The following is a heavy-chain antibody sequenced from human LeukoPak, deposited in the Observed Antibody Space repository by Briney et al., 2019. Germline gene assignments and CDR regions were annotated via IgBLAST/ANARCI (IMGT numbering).Heavy chain of an antibody. CDR1: GFAFDIHG. Sequence: GGSLRLSCAASGFAFDIHGMNWVRQAPGKGLEWVSGIIPSGSTTYYADSVKGRFTISRDNSKNTVYLQINSLRSEDTAVYYCASESASYCSGSSCYPEGFDYWGQGTPVTVSS. D-gene: IGHD2-15*01. CDR2: IIPSGSTT. CDR3: ASESASYCSGSSCYPEGFDY. J-gene: IGHJ4*02. V-gene: IGHV3-23*01.